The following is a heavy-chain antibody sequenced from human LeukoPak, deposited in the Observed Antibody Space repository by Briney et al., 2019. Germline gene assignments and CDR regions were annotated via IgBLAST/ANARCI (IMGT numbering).Heavy chain of an antibody. J-gene: IGHJ4*02. CDR1: GFTFSSYA. V-gene: IGHV3-23*01. D-gene: IGHD1-26*01. CDR2: ISGSGGST. Sequence: PGGSLRLSCAASGFTFSSYAMSWVRQAPGKGLEWVSAISGSGGSTYYADSVKGRFTISRDNSKNTLYLQMNSLRAEDTAVHYCTREVSGSLYFDYWGQGTMVTVSS. CDR3: TREVSGSLYFDY.